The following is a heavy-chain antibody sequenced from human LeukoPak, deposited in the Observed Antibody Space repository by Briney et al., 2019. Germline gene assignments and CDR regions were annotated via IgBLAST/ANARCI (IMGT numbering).Heavy chain of an antibody. V-gene: IGHV4-34*01. J-gene: IGHJ4*02. CDR2: INHSGST. CDR3: ARSGPRYSYGSNFDY. Sequence: SETLSLTCAVYGGSFSGYYWSWIRQPPGKGLEWIGEINHSGSTNYNPSLKSRVTISVDTSKNQFSLKLSSVTAADTAVYYCARSGPRYSYGSNFDYWGQGTLVTVSS. CDR1: GGSFSGYY. D-gene: IGHD5-18*01.